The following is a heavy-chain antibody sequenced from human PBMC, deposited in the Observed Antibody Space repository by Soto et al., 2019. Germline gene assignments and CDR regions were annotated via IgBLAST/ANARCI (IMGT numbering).Heavy chain of an antibody. CDR1: GGSISSYY. V-gene: IGHV4-59*01. D-gene: IGHD2-15*01. CDR3: ARGSLVVVAATNTPHFAY. Sequence: QVQLQDSGPGLVKPSETLSLTFTVSGGSISSYYWSWIRQPPGKGLEWMGSIYYIGSTNYNPPLKSRVTKSVATSKHQFSLKLSSVTAADTAVYYCARGSLVVVAATNTPHFAYRGQGTLVTVSS. J-gene: IGHJ4*02. CDR2: IYYIGST.